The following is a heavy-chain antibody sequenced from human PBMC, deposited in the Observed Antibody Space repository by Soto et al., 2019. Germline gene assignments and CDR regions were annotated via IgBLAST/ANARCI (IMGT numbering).Heavy chain of an antibody. D-gene: IGHD2-2*01. J-gene: IGHJ6*02. CDR1: GYIFSTYT. Sequence: ASVKVSCKASGYIFSTYTMHWVRQAPGQRLEWMGWINGGTGNTKYSQKFQGRVTITRDTSASTAYMELSSLRSEDAGVYYCARENQPRGLHFFYNGVDVWGQGTTVTVSS. CDR2: INGGTGNT. V-gene: IGHV1-3*01. CDR3: ARENQPRGLHFFYNGVDV.